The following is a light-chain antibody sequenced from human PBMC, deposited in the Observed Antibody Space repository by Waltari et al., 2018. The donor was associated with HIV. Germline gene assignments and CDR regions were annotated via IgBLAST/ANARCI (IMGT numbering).Light chain of an antibody. V-gene: IGKV3-15*01. Sequence: EIEMTQSPTPLSVSAGERATLSCRASQSIASKLAWYQQKLGQAPRPLVYAASTRATGIPARFSGSGSGTEFTLTINSLQSEDFGVYFCQQYDNWPLTFGGGTKVQI. CDR3: QQYDNWPLT. CDR1: QSIASK. CDR2: AAS. J-gene: IGKJ4*01.